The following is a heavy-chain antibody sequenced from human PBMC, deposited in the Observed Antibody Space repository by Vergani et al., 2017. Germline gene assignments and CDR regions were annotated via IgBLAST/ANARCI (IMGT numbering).Heavy chain of an antibody. Sequence: EVQLVESGGGLVQPGGSLKLSCAASGFTFSGSAMHWVRQASGKGLEWVGRIRSKANSYATAYAASVKGRFTISRDDSKNTAYLQMNSLKTEDTAVYYCTRHYWSSTSCSDYWSQGTLVSVSS. CDR3: TRHYWSSTSCSDY. V-gene: IGHV3-73*02. CDR2: IRSKANSYAT. CDR1: GFTFSGSA. D-gene: IGHD2-2*01. J-gene: IGHJ4*02.